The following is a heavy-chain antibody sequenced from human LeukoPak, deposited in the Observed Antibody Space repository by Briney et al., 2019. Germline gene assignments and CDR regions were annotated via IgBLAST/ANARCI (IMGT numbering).Heavy chain of an antibody. CDR2: ISGSGGST. V-gene: IGHV3-23*01. CDR1: GFTFSSYA. Sequence: GGSLRLSCAASGFTFSSYAMSWVRPAPGKGLEWVSAISGSGGSTYYADSVKGRFTISRDNSKNTLYLQMNSLRAEDTAVYYCAKDPEYYDSSGYYSENDYWGQGTLVTVSS. CDR3: AKDPEYYDSSGYYSENDY. J-gene: IGHJ4*02. D-gene: IGHD3-22*01.